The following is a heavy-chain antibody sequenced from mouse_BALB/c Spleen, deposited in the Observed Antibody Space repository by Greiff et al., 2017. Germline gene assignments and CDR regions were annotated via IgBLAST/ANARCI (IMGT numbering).Heavy chain of an antibody. CDR3: ACTTVVATDY. CDR2: IDPENGNT. CDR1: GFNIKDYY. D-gene: IGHD1-1*01. J-gene: IGHJ2*01. V-gene: IGHV14-1*02. Sequence: EVQLQQSGAELVRPGAFVKLSCKASGFNIKDYYMHWVKQRPEQGLEWIGWIDPENGNTIYDPKFQGKASITADTSSNTAYLQLSSLTSEDTDVYYCACTTVVATDYWGQGTTLTVSS.